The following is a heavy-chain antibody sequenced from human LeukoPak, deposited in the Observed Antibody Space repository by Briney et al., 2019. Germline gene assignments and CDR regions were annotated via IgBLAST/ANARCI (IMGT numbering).Heavy chain of an antibody. V-gene: IGHV4-30-4*01. J-gene: IGHJ4*02. CDR1: GGSISSGDYY. D-gene: IGHD5-24*01. Sequence: SETLSLTCTVSGGSISSGDYYWSWIRQPPGKGLEWIGYIYYSGSTYYNPSLKSRATISVDTSKNQFSLKLSSVTAADTAVYYCARTPPRDGYNSDPYYFDYWGQGTLVTVSS. CDR2: IYYSGST. CDR3: ARTPPRDGYNSDPYYFDY.